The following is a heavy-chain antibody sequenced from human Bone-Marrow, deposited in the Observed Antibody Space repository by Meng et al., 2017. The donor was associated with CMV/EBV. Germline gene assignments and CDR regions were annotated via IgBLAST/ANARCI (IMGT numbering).Heavy chain of an antibody. V-gene: IGHV4-31*02. D-gene: IGHD3/OR15-3a*01. CDR2: IYYSGGT. CDR1: GGCIRRAADY. J-gene: IGHJ4*02. Sequence: VSGGCIRRAADYWSWCRRHPGNGMECIRYIYYSGGTYTLPCHMFRVTVSVDTTKNKSSLKLISLSAAATAVYYWARVGLDGYSLDYWGQGTLVTVSS. CDR3: ARVGLDGYSLDY.